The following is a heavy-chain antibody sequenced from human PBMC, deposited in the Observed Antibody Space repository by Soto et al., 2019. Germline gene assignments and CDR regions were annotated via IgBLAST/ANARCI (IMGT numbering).Heavy chain of an antibody. CDR3: ASRPAMEVAQYGNWFDP. CDR1: GGTFSSYP. CDR2: IIPFFGTT. Sequence: QVHLVQSGAEVKKPGSSVKVSCKASGGTFSSYPINWVRQAPGQGLEWMGGIIPFFGTTHSAQKFQGRLTITADESTSTTYMELSSLRSEDTAVYYCASRPAMEVAQYGNWFDPWGQGTLVTVSS. D-gene: IGHD2-15*01. V-gene: IGHV1-69*01. J-gene: IGHJ5*02.